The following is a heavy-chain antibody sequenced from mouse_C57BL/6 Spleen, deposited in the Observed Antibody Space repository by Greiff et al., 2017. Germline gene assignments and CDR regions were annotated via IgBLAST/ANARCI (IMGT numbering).Heavy chain of an antibody. CDR3: ARSLITPVVPHFDY. J-gene: IGHJ2*01. CDR1: GYTFTGYW. Sequence: VKLQESGAELMKPGASVKLSCKATGYTFTGYWIEWVKQRPGHGLEWIGEILPGSGSTNYNGKFKGKATFTADTSSTTAYMQLSSLTTEDSAIYYSARSLITPVVPHFDYWGQGTTLTVSS. CDR2: ILPGSGST. V-gene: IGHV1-9*01. D-gene: IGHD1-1*01.